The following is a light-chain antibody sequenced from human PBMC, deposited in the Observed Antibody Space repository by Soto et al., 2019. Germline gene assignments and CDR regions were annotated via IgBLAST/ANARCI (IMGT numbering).Light chain of an antibody. CDR3: QQRSNWPT. CDR1: QSVSSY. CDR2: DAS. Sequence: EIVLTQSPATLSLSPGERATLSCRASQSVSSYLAWYQQKPGQAPRLLIYDASNRATGIPARFSGSGSWTDFTLTISILEPEDFAVYYCQQRSNWPTLGGGTKVEIK. V-gene: IGKV3-11*01. J-gene: IGKJ4*01.